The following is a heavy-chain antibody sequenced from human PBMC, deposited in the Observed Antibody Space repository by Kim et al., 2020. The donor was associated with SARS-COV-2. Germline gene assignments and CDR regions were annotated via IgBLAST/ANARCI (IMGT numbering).Heavy chain of an antibody. D-gene: IGHD2-21*02. Sequence: LFTISRDNSKNTLYLQMNSLRAEDTAVYYCATPADTYCGGDCYSRGVGYWGQGTLVTVSS. J-gene: IGHJ4*02. V-gene: IGHV3-30*03. CDR3: ATPADTYCGGDCYSRGVGY.